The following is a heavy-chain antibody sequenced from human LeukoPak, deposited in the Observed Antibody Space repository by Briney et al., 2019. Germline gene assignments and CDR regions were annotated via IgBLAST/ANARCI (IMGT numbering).Heavy chain of an antibody. CDR1: GYTFTSYY. CDR2: INPSGGST. J-gene: IGHJ4*02. Sequence: ASVKVSCKASGYTFTSYYMHWVRQAPGQGLEWMGIINPSGGSTGYAQKFQGRVTMTRDISTSTVYMELSSLRSEDTAVYYCARDGRAARPVYYFDYWGQETLVTVSS. D-gene: IGHD6-6*01. CDR3: ARDGRAARPVYYFDY. V-gene: IGHV1-46*01.